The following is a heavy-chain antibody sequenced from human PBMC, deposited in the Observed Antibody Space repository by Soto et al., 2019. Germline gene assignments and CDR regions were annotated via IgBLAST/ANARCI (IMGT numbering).Heavy chain of an antibody. Sequence: QVQLQQWGAGLLKPSETLSLTCAVYGGSFSGYYWSWIRQPPGKGLEWIGEINHSGSTNYNPSLKSRVTISVDTSKNQFSLKLSSVTAADTAVYYRARGRLAAAGMVRWGQGTLVTVSS. CDR1: GGSFSGYY. J-gene: IGHJ4*02. V-gene: IGHV4-34*01. CDR2: INHSGST. CDR3: ARGRLAAAGMVR. D-gene: IGHD6-13*01.